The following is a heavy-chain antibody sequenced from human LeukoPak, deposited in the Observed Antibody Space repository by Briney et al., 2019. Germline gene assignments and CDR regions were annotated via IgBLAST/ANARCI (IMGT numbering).Heavy chain of an antibody. J-gene: IGHJ4*02. Sequence: GGSLRLSCAASGFAFSSDWMHWVRQAPGKGLVWVSRINSDGSSTTYADSVKGRFTISRDNSKNTLYLQMNSLRDEDTAVYYCAKDLAGTLFDYWGQGTLVTVSS. D-gene: IGHD6-13*01. CDR2: INSDGSST. CDR3: AKDLAGTLFDY. CDR1: GFAFSSDW. V-gene: IGHV3-74*03.